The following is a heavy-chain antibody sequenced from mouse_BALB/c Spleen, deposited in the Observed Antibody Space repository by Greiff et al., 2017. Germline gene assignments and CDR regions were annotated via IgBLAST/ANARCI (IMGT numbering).Heavy chain of an antibody. Sequence: EVKLMESGPELEKPGASVKISCKASGYSFTGYNMNWVKQSNGKSLEWIGNIDPYYGGTSYNQKFKGKATLTVDKSSSTAYMQLKSLTSEDSAVYYCARGTMITTRYAMDYWGQGTSVTVSS. J-gene: IGHJ4*01. D-gene: IGHD2-4*01. CDR3: ARGTMITTRYAMDY. CDR1: GYSFTGYN. CDR2: IDPYYGGT. V-gene: IGHV1-39*01.